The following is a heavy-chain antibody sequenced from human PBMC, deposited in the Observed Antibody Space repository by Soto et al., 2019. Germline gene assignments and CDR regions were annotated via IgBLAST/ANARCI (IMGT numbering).Heavy chain of an antibody. CDR3: ARGRSSGWSHLSVYYYYYYYMDV. J-gene: IGHJ6*03. V-gene: IGHV4-34*01. D-gene: IGHD6-19*01. Sequence: PSETLSLTCAVYGGSFSGYYWSWIRQPPGKGLEWIGEINHSGSTNYNPSLKSRVTISVDTSKNQFSLKLSSVTAADTAVYYCARGRSSGWSHLSVYYYYYYYMDVWGKGTTVTVSS. CDR2: INHSGST. CDR1: GGSFSGYY.